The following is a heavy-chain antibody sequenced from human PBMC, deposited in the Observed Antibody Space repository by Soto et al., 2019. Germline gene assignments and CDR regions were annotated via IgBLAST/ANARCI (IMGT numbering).Heavy chain of an antibody. CDR3: ARRAIYYDSSGYPTRGAFDI. J-gene: IGHJ3*02. CDR1: GYSFTSYW. V-gene: IGHV5-51*01. D-gene: IGHD3-22*01. Sequence: PGESLKISCKGSGYSFTSYWIGWVRQMPGKGLEWMGIIYPGDSDTRYSPSFQGQVTISADKSISTAYLQWSSLKASDTAMYYCARRAIYYDSSGYPTRGAFDIWGQGTMVTVSS. CDR2: IYPGDSDT.